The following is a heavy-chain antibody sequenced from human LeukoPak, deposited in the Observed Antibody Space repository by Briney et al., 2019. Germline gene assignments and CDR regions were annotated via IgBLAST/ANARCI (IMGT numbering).Heavy chain of an antibody. CDR1: GFTFSNAW. Sequence: GGSLRLSCAASGFTFSNAWMNWVRQAPGKGLEWVANIKKDGSERYYVDSVKGRFTISRDNTKKSLYLQMNTLRAEDTAVYYCARDLAGPPQEAFDIWGQGTMVTVSS. V-gene: IGHV3-7*01. CDR2: IKKDGSER. J-gene: IGHJ3*02. CDR3: ARDLAGPPQEAFDI.